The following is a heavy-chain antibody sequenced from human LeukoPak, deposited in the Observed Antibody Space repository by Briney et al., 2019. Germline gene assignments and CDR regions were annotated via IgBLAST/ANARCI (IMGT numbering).Heavy chain of an antibody. CDR3: VGASLVRGLVGYYFAS. CDR2: MNPKSGNT. Sequence: ASVKVSCKASGYSFSGHDINWVRRATGQGLEWMGWMNPKSGNTDHAQKFQGRVTMSRNTSITVAYLELSSLRSEDTALYFFVGASLVRGLVGYYFASWGQGTPVTVFS. CDR1: GYSFSGHD. D-gene: IGHD3-10*01. V-gene: IGHV1-8*01. J-gene: IGHJ4*02.